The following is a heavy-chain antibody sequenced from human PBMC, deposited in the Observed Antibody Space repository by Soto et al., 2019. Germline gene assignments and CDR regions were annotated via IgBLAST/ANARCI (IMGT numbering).Heavy chain of an antibody. CDR2: IYYSGST. CDR1: GGSISSGGYY. Sequence: PSDTLSLTCTVSGGSISSGGYYWSWIRQHPGKGLEWIGYIYYSGSTYYNPSLKSRVTISVDTSKNQFSLKLSSVTAADTAVYYCARGAYYYDSSGHWDYWGQGTLVTVS. D-gene: IGHD3-22*01. J-gene: IGHJ4*02. CDR3: ARGAYYYDSSGHWDY. V-gene: IGHV4-31*03.